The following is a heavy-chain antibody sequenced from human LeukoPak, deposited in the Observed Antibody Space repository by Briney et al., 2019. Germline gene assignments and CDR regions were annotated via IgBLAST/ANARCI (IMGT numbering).Heavy chain of an antibody. D-gene: IGHD3-22*01. V-gene: IGHV1-2*02. Sequence: GASVKVSCKASGYTFTGYYMHWVRQAPGQGLEWMGWINPNSGGTNYAQKLQGRVTMTTDTSTSTAYMELRGLRSDDTAVYYCASLKNYYDSSGNLVTDAFDIWGQGTMVTVSS. CDR2: INPNSGGT. J-gene: IGHJ3*02. CDR1: GYTFTGYY. CDR3: ASLKNYYDSSGNLVTDAFDI.